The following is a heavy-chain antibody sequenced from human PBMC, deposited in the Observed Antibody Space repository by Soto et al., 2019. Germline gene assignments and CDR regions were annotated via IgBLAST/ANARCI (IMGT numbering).Heavy chain of an antibody. CDR1: GYTFTHYY. J-gene: IGHJ4*02. CDR2: INPNGGST. D-gene: IGHD5-18*01. Sequence: QVQLVQSGAEVKKPGASVKVSCKASGYTFTHYYIHWVRQAPGQGLEWMGIINPNGGSTTYEQKVRGGFTMTRDTSTSTVYMELSSLRSEDSAVYYCATSVNSAMAFDYWGQGTLVTVSS. V-gene: IGHV1-46*01. CDR3: ATSVNSAMAFDY.